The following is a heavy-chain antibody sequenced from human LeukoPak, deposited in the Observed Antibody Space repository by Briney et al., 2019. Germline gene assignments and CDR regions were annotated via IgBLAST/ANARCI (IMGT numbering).Heavy chain of an antibody. D-gene: IGHD3-10*01. CDR2: INPSGGST. V-gene: IGHV1-46*01. CDR3: ARNQASGFDY. J-gene: IGHJ4*02. CDR1: GYTFTSYY. Sequence: ASVKVSCKASGYTFTSYYMHWVRQAPGQGLEWMGFINPSGGSTSYARKFQGRVTMTRDMFTSTVYMELSSLRSEDTAVYYCARNQASGFDYWGQGTLVTVSS.